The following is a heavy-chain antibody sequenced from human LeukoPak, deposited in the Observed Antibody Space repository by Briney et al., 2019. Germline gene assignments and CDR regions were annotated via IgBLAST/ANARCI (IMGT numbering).Heavy chain of an antibody. CDR3: ARAYGNRSWFDP. J-gene: IGHJ5*02. V-gene: IGHV4-39*07. Sequence: SETLSLTCTVSGGSISSSSYYWGWIRQPPGKGLEWIGSIYYSGSTYYNPSLKSRVTISVDTSKNQFSLKLSSVTAADTAVYYCARAYGNRSWFDPWGQGTLVTVSS. D-gene: IGHD4-11*01. CDR2: IYYSGST. CDR1: GGSISSSSYY.